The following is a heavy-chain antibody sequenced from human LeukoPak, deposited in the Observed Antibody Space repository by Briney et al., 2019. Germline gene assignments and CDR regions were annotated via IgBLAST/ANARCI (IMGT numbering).Heavy chain of an antibody. CDR3: AKRTGRDTRDY. V-gene: IGHV3-64*01. CDR2: ISSIGGST. D-gene: IGHD5-18*01. CDR1: GFTFSTYW. Sequence: PGGSLRLSCAASGFTFSTYWMSWVRQAPGKGLEYVSAISSIGGSTYYANSVKGRFTISRDNSKNTLYLQMNSLRVEDTAVYYCAKRTGRDTRDYWGQGTLVTVSS. J-gene: IGHJ4*02.